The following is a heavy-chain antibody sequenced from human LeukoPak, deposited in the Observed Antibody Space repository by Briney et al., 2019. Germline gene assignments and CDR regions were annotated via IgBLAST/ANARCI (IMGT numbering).Heavy chain of an antibody. CDR1: GFTFSTNP. Sequence: PSGGSLRLSCAASGFTFSTNPMSWVRQAPGKGLEWVSAISDTRTYYADAVKGRFTISRDNSKNTVFLQMNSLRAEDTAEYYCVKEHVDRAFTRSFEIWGQGTVVTVSS. D-gene: IGHD3-10*01. J-gene: IGHJ3*02. CDR2: ISDTRT. V-gene: IGHV3-23*01. CDR3: VKEHVDRAFTRSFEI.